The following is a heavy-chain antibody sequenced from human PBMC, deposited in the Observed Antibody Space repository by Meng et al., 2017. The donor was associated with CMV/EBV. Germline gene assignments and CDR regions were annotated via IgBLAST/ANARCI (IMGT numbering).Heavy chain of an antibody. V-gene: IGHV4-34*01. D-gene: IGHD1-26*01. CDR3: ARGVGGWFDP. Sequence: QLQLQQWGAGLLRPSETRSLTCAVYGGSFSGYYWSWSRQPPGKGLEWIGEINHSGSTNYNPSLKSRVTISVDTSKNQFSLKLSSVTAADTAVYYCARGVGGWFDPWGQGTLVTVSS. CDR2: INHSGST. J-gene: IGHJ5*02. CDR1: GGSFSGYY.